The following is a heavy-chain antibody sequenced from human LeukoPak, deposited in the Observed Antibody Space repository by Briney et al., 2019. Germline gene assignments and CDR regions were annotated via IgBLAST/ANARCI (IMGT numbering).Heavy chain of an antibody. D-gene: IGHD6-13*01. CDR2: IHHSGGT. J-gene: IGHJ3*02. CDR1: GASVSRNW. V-gene: IGHV4-4*02. Sequence: SETLSLTCTVSGASVSRNWWSWVRQPPGKGLEWIGEIHHSGGTNYNPSLKSRVTMSLDNSNNHFSLKLSSVTAADTAVYYCARPIWAAAGLVAFDIWGQGTMVTVSS. CDR3: ARPIWAAAGLVAFDI.